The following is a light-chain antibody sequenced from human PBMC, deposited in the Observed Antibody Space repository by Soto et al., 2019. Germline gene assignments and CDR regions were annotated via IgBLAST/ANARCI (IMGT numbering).Light chain of an antibody. CDR3: GTWDSSLTVGV. J-gene: IGLJ1*01. CDR2: DNN. V-gene: IGLV1-51*01. Sequence: QSVLTQPPPVSAAPGQKVTISCSGSSSNIGNNYVSWYQQLPGTAPKLLIYDNNKRPSGIPDRFSGSKSGTSATLGITGLQTGDEADYYCGTWDSSLTVGVFGNGTKVTVL. CDR1: SSNIGNNY.